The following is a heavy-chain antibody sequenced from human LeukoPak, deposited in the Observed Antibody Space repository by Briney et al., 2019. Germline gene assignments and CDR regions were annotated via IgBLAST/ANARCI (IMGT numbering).Heavy chain of an antibody. J-gene: IGHJ5*02. D-gene: IGHD5-24*01. CDR2: IHPSGIF. CDR3: ARGRDRSKAGDR. V-gene: IGHV4-34*01. Sequence: PSETLSLTCAVYGGSCYGYYCSWIRQPPGKGLEWIGEIHPSGIFYYNSSLVSRVSISIDTSKSQFSLWVTSVTAADTAFYYCARGRDRSKAGDRWGQGSLVTVSS. CDR1: GGSCYGYY.